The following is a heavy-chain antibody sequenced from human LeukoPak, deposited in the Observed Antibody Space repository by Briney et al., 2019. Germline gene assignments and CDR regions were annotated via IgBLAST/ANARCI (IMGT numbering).Heavy chain of an antibody. J-gene: IGHJ4*02. CDR1: GFTFGDYA. CDR2: IRSKAYGGTT. Sequence: GGSLRLSRTASGFTFGDYAMSWFRQAPGKGLEWVGFIRSKAYGGTTEYAASVKGRFTISRDDSKSIAYLQMNSLKTEDTAVYYCTRDRSSWYITLNYFDYWGQGTLVTVSS. D-gene: IGHD6-13*01. CDR3: TRDRSSWYITLNYFDY. V-gene: IGHV3-49*03.